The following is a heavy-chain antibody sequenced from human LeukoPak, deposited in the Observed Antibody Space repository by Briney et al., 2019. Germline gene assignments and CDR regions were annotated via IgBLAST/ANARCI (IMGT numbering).Heavy chain of an antibody. D-gene: IGHD1-7*01. V-gene: IGHV3-30-3*01. CDR1: GFTFSSYA. CDR3: ARGRFFRWNYGYYFDY. CDR2: ISYDGSNK. Sequence: GRSLRLSCAASGFTFSSYAMHWVRQAPGKGLGWVAVISYDGSNKYYADSVKGRFTISRDNSKNTLYLQMNSLRAEDTAVYYCARGRFFRWNYGYYFDYWGQGTLVTVSS. J-gene: IGHJ4*02.